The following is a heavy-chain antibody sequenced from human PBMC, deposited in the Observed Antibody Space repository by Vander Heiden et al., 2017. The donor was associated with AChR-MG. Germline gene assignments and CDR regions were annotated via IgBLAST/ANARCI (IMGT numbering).Heavy chain of an antibody. D-gene: IGHD6-13*01. CDR3: AREVAAALAGGYYYYYMDV. J-gene: IGHJ6*03. Sequence: QVQLQQSGPGLVKPSQTLSLTCAISGDSVSSNSAAWNWIRQSPSRGLEWLGRTYYRSKWYNDYAVSVKSRITINPDTSKNQFSLQLNSVTPEDTAVYYCAREVAAALAGGYYYYYMDVWGKGTTVTVSS. CDR1: GDSVSSNSAA. V-gene: IGHV6-1*01. CDR2: TYYRSKWYN.